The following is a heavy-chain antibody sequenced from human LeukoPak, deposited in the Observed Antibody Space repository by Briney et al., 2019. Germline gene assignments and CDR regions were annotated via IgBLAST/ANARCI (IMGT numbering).Heavy chain of an antibody. V-gene: IGHV3-21*01. Sequence: GGSLRLSCAASGFTFSSYSMNWGRQAPGKGLEWVSSISSSSSYIYYADSVKGRFTISRDNAKNSLYLQMNSLRAEDTAVYYCARLSLAMVRGAPIDYWGPGTLVTVSS. J-gene: IGHJ4*02. CDR2: ISSSSSYI. D-gene: IGHD3-10*01. CDR1: GFTFSSYS. CDR3: ARLSLAMVRGAPIDY.